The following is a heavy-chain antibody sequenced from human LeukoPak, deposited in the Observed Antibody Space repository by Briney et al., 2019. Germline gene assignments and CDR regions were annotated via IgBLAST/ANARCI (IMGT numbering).Heavy chain of an antibody. CDR2: ISSSSSYI. D-gene: IGHD3-3*01. Sequence: GGSLRLSWAASGFTFSSYSMNWVRQSPGKGLEWVSSISSSSSYIYYADSVKGRFTISRDNAKNSLYLQMNSLRAEDTAVYYCARGWFADFGVVIYRLGVDVWGQGTTVTVSS. J-gene: IGHJ6*02. CDR3: ARGWFADFGVVIYRLGVDV. CDR1: GFTFSSYS. V-gene: IGHV3-21*01.